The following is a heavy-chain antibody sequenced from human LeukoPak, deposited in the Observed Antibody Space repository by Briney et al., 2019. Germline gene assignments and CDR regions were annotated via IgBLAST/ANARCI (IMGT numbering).Heavy chain of an antibody. Sequence: GGSLRLSCAASGFTVSSNYMSWVRQAPGKGLEWASVIYSGGSTYYADSVKGRFTISRHNSKNTLYLQMNSLRAEDTAVYYCARGGMDSGSYFDYWGQGTLVTVSS. CDR3: ARGGMDSGSYFDY. V-gene: IGHV3-53*04. D-gene: IGHD1-26*01. CDR1: GFTVSSNY. CDR2: IYSGGST. J-gene: IGHJ4*02.